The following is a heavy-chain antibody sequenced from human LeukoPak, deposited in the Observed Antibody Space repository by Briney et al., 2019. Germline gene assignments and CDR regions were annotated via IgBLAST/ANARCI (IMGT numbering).Heavy chain of an antibody. CDR1: GVSISSSNSY. CDR2: IYYSGNT. CDR3: ARQTGSGLFILP. V-gene: IGHV4-39*01. J-gene: IGHJ4*02. D-gene: IGHD3/OR15-3a*01. Sequence: SETLSLTCTVSGVSISSSNSYWGWIRQPPGKGLEWIGSIYYSGNTYYNASLRSQVSISIDTSKNQFSLRLTSVTAADTAVYYCARQTGSGLFILPGGQGTLVTASS.